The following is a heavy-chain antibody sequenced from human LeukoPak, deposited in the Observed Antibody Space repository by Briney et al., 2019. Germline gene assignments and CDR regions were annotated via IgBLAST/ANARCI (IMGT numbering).Heavy chain of an antibody. Sequence: SVKVSCKASGGTFSSYAISWVRQAPGEGLEWMGGIIPIFGTANYAQKFQGRVTITADESTSTAYMELSSLRSEDTAVYYCARDEDYYDSSGYVWGQGTLVTVSS. D-gene: IGHD3-22*01. CDR1: GGTFSSYA. CDR3: ARDEDYYDSSGYV. CDR2: IIPIFGTA. V-gene: IGHV1-69*13. J-gene: IGHJ4*02.